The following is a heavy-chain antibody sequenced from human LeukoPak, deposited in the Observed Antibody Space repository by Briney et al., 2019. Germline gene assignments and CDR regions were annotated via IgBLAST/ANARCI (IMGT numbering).Heavy chain of an antibody. CDR2: IRSKAYGGTT. CDR1: GFTFGDYA. D-gene: IGHD4-17*01. CDR3: SRNYYGDSGGFFDY. J-gene: IGHJ4*02. Sequence: SGGSLRLSCTASGFTFGDYAMSWVRQAPGKGLEWVGFIRSKAYGGTTEYAASVKGRLTISRDDSKSIAYLQMNSLKTDDTALYYCSRNYYGDSGGFFDYWGQGTLVTVSS. V-gene: IGHV3-49*04.